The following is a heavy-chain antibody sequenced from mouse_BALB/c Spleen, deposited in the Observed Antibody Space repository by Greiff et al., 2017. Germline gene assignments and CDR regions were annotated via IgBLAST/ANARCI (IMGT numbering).Heavy chain of an antibody. CDR1: GFTFSSYG. CDR2: ISSGGSYT. Sequence: EVQRVESGGDLVKPGGSLKLSCAASGFTFSSYGMSWVRQTPDKRLEWVATISSGGSYTYYPDSVKGRFTISRDNAKNTLYLQMSSLKSEDTAMYYCARQDDPHWYFDVWGAGTTVTVSS. J-gene: IGHJ1*01. CDR3: ARQDDPHWYFDV. D-gene: IGHD2-3*01. V-gene: IGHV5-6*01.